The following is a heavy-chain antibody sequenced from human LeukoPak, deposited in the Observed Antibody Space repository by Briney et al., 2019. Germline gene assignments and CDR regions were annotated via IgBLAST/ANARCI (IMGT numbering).Heavy chain of an antibody. CDR3: ARGGLGYCSSTSCLIRGNWFDP. CDR1: GGTFGSYA. J-gene: IGHJ5*02. CDR2: IIPIFGTA. V-gene: IGHV1-69*13. Sequence: ASVKVSCKASGGTFGSYAISWVRQAPGQGLEWMGGIIPIFGTANYAQKFQGRVTITADESTSTAYMELSSLRSEDTAVYYCARGGLGYCSSTSCLIRGNWFDPWGQGTLVTVSS. D-gene: IGHD2-2*01.